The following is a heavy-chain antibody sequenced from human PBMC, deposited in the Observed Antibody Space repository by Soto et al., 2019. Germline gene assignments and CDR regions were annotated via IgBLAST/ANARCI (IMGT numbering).Heavy chain of an antibody. J-gene: IGHJ6*02. D-gene: IGHD6-19*01. CDR3: AKALPYSSGWPPHYYYGMDV. V-gene: IGHV3-23*01. CDR1: GFTFSSYA. CDR2: ISGSGGST. Sequence: HPGGSLRLSCAASGFTFSSYAMSWVRQAPGKGLEWVSAISGSGGSTYYADSVKGRFTISRDNSKNTLYLQMNSLRAEDTAVYYCAKALPYSSGWPPHYYYGMDVWGQGTTVTVSS.